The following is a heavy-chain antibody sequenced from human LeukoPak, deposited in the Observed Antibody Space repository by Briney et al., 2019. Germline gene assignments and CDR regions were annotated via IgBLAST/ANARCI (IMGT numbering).Heavy chain of an antibody. CDR3: AKVNSITMVRGVIISMFFYDAFDI. J-gene: IGHJ3*02. D-gene: IGHD3-10*01. V-gene: IGHV3-23*01. CDR1: GFTLSSYA. Sequence: PGGSLRLSCAASGFTLSSYAMSWVRQAPGKGLEWVSSISGSGGSTYYADSVKGRFTISRDNSKNTLYLQMNSLRAEDTAVYYCAKVNSITMVRGVIISMFFYDAFDIWGQGTMVTVSS. CDR2: ISGSGGST.